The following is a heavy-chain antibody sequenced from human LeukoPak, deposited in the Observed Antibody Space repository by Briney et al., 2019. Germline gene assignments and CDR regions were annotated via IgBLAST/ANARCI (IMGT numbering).Heavy chain of an antibody. CDR2: INGDGSST. Sequence: GGSLRLSCAASGFAFNTYWIHWVRQIPGKGLVWVSRINGDGSSTAYADSVKGRFTIPRDNAKNTLYLQMNSLRAEDTAVYYCAREKGSSNYDSWGQGTLVTVSS. J-gene: IGHJ5*01. V-gene: IGHV3-74*03. CDR3: AREKGSSNYDS. CDR1: GFAFNTYW. D-gene: IGHD4-11*01.